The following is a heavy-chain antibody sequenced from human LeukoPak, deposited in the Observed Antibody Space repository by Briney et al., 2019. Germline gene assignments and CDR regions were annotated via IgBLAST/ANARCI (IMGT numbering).Heavy chain of an antibody. CDR2: ISYDGSNK. J-gene: IGHJ4*02. D-gene: IGHD6-13*01. CDR1: GFTFSSYG. CDR3: ARDGQRYSSSWYYFDY. V-gene: IGHV3-30*03. Sequence: GGSLRLSCVASGFTFSSYGMHWVRQAPGKGLEWVAVISYDGSNKYYADSVKGRFTISRDNSKNTLYLQMNSLRAEDTAVYYCARDGQRYSSSWYYFDYWGQGTLVTVSS.